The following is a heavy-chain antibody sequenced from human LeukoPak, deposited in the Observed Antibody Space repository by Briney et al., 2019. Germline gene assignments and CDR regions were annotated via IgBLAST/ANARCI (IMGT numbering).Heavy chain of an antibody. Sequence: SVKVSCKASGGTFSSYAISWVRQAPGQGLEWMGGIIPIFGTANYAQKFQGRVTITADESTSTAYMELSSLRSEDTAVYYCARDGELLWFGESSYGMDVWGKGTTVTVSS. J-gene: IGHJ6*04. CDR3: ARDGELLWFGESSYGMDV. CDR1: GGTFSSYA. V-gene: IGHV1-69*13. D-gene: IGHD3-10*01. CDR2: IIPIFGTA.